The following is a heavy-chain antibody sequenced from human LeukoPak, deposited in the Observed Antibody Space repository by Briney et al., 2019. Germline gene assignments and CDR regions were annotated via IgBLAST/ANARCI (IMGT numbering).Heavy chain of an antibody. V-gene: IGHV3-23*01. J-gene: IGHJ4*02. D-gene: IGHD3-10*01. CDR1: GFTFSSYA. CDR2: ISGSGGST. CDR3: AKVPGNYYGSGSYPPAEYYFDY. Sequence: GGSLRLSCAASGFTFSSYAMSWVRQAPGKGLEWVSAISGSGGSTYYADSVKGRFTISRDNSKNTLYLQMNSLRAEDTAVYYCAKVPGNYYGSGSYPPAEYYFDYWGQGTLVTVSS.